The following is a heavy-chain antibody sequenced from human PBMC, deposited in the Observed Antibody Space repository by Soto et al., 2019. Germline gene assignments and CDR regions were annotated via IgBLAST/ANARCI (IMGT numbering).Heavy chain of an antibody. CDR2: IYSGGST. CDR3: ARDPIAARLHHGMDV. V-gene: IGHV3-66*01. Sequence: EVQLVESGGGLVQPGGSLRLSCAASGFTVSSNYMTWVRQAPGKGLEWVSVIYSGGSTYYADSVKGRFTISRDNSXXPLYLQMNSLRAEDTAVYYCARDPIAARLHHGMDVWGQGTTVTVSS. D-gene: IGHD6-6*01. CDR1: GFTVSSNY. J-gene: IGHJ6*02.